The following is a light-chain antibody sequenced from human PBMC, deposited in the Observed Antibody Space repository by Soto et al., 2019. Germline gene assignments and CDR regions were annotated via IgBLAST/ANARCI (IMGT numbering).Light chain of an antibody. Sequence: EIVMTQSPATLSVSPGERATISCRASQSVSRNLAWYQQKPGQAPRLLIYGTSTRATGIPARFSGSRSGAEFTLTISSLHSEDFAVYYCQQYNTWPPMITFGPGTRLEIK. CDR3: QQYNTWPPMIT. CDR1: QSVSRN. V-gene: IGKV3-15*01. CDR2: GTS. J-gene: IGKJ5*01.